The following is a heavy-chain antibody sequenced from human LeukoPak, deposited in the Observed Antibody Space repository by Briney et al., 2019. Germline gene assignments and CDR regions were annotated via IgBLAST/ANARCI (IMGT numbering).Heavy chain of an antibody. CDR2: IYHSGRT. J-gene: IGHJ6*03. V-gene: IGHV4-38-2*02. D-gene: IGHD2-15*01. CDR3: ARGYCSGGSCYSYYYYNYMDV. CDR1: GYSISSGYY. Sequence: PSETLSLTCTVSGYSISSGYYWGWIRQPPGKGLEWSGSIYHSGRTSYNPSLKSRVTISVDTSKNQFSLKLTSVTAADTAVYYCARGYCSGGSCYSYYYYNYMDVWGKGTTVTVSS.